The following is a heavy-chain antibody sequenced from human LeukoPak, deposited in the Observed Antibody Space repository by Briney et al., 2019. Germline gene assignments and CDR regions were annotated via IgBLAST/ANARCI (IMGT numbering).Heavy chain of an antibody. Sequence: PSETLSLTCSVSGGSINSHYWSWIRQPPGKRLEWIGYIFNTGNTNYNPSLASRVTMSVDTSRAQFFLRLSPVTAADTAIYYCARVGIAVAGTGYHYYYYYMDVWGKGTTVTVSS. D-gene: IGHD6-19*01. CDR3: ARVGIAVAGTGYHYYYYYMDV. V-gene: IGHV4-59*11. J-gene: IGHJ6*03. CDR1: GGSINSHY. CDR2: IFNTGNT.